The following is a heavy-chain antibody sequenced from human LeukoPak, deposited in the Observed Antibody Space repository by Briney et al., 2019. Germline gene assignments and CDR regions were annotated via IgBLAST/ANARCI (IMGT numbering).Heavy chain of an antibody. V-gene: IGHV4-4*07. J-gene: IGHJ4*02. Sequence: PSETLSLTCTASGGSISTYYWSWIRQPAGKGLEWIGRVYDNGSTKYNPSLKTRVTISVDTSKNQFSLNLTSVTAADTAVYYCARTLHPVTNYWYCDSWGQGTLVTVSS. CDR1: GGSISTYY. CDR3: ARTLHPVTNYWYCDS. CDR2: VYDNGST. D-gene: IGHD1-1*01.